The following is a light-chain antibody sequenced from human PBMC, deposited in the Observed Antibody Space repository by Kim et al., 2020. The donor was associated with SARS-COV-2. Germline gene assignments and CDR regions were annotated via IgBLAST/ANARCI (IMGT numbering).Light chain of an antibody. CDR1: GGSIASNF. CDR2: EDN. J-gene: IGLJ3*02. Sequence: GKTVIISCTRSGGSIASNFVQWYQQRPGSAPTSLIYEDNRRVSGVPDRFSGSIDSSSNSASLTISGLETEDEADYYCQSYDSTTWVFGGGTKLTVL. CDR3: QSYDSTTWV. V-gene: IGLV6-57*03.